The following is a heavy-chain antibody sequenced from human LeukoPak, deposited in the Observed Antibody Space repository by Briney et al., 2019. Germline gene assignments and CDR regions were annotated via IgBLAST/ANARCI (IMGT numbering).Heavy chain of an antibody. D-gene: IGHD3-10*01. CDR3: AKGLWFGELWGYFDY. Sequence: PGGSLRLSCAASGFTFSSYAMSWVRQAPGKGLEWVSAISGSGGSTYYADSVKGRFTISRDNSKHTLYLQMNSLRAEDTAVYYCAKGLWFGELWGYFDYWGQGTLVTVSS. J-gene: IGHJ4*02. CDR1: GFTFSSYA. V-gene: IGHV3-23*01. CDR2: ISGSGGST.